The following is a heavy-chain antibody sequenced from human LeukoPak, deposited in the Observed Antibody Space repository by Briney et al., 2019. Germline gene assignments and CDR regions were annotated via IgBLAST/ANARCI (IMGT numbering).Heavy chain of an antibody. V-gene: IGHV3-73*01. CDR1: GFTFSGSA. CDR2: IRSKANSYAT. Sequence: GGSLRLSCAASGFTFSGSAMHWVRQASGKGLEWVGRIRSKANSYATAYAASVKGRFTISRDDPKNTAYLQMNSLKTEDTAVYYCTRLRAIEGLGTRSYSADNWGQGTLVTVSS. J-gene: IGHJ4*02. CDR3: TRLRAIEGLGTRSYSADN. D-gene: IGHD3-3*01.